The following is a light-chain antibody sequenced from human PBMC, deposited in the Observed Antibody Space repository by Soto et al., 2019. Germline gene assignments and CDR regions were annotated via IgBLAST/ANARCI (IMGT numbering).Light chain of an antibody. V-gene: IGKV1-39*01. CDR3: QQSYSTLMYT. Sequence: DIPMTQSPSSLSASVGDRVTITCRASQSISNYLNWYQQKPGKAPKFLISAASSLQSGVPSRFSGSGSGTDFTLTISSLQPEDFATYYCQQSYSTLMYTFGQGTKLEIK. CDR2: AAS. CDR1: QSISNY. J-gene: IGKJ2*01.